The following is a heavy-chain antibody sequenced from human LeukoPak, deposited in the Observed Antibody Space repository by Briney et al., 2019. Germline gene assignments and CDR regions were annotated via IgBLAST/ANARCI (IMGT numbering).Heavy chain of an antibody. V-gene: IGHV4-39*01. CDR2: VAYSGST. D-gene: IGHD2-21*01. Sequence: PSETLSLTCTVSGVSINSNYYYWGWIRQPPGKGLEWIGSVAYSGSTFHNPSLKSRLSIYSDTSKNQFSLRLTSVTAADTAVYYCARHADCLGDCYRNRGQGTLVTVSS. CDR1: GVSINSNYYY. J-gene: IGHJ4*02. CDR3: ARHADCLGDCYRN.